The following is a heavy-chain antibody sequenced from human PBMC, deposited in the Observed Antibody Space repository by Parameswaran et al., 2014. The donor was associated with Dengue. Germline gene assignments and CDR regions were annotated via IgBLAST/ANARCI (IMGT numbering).Heavy chain of an antibody. Sequence: LKISCAASGFTFSGSAMHWVRQASGKGLEWVGRIRSKANSYATAYAASVKGRFTISRDDSKNTAYLQMNSLKTEDTAVYYCTSIAVAGTNYYYYGMDVWGQGTTVTVSS. V-gene: IGHV3-73*01. J-gene: IGHJ6*02. CDR2: IRSKANSYAT. D-gene: IGHD6-19*01. CDR1: GFTFSGSA. CDR3: TSIAVAGTNYYYYGMDV.